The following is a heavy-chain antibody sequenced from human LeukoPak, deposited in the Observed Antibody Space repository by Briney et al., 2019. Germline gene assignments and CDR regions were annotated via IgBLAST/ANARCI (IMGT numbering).Heavy chain of an antibody. CDR2: ISSSSSYI. J-gene: IGHJ6*03. CDR3: ARVVAADSSGYYYPYYYMDV. CDR1: GSTFSSYS. D-gene: IGHD3-22*01. V-gene: IGHV3-21*03. Sequence: PGGSLRLSCAASGSTFSSYSMNWVRQAPGKGLEWVSSISSSSSYIYYADSVKGRFTISRDNAKNSLYLQMNSLRAEDTAVYYCARVVAADSSGYYYPYYYMDVWGKGTTVTVSS.